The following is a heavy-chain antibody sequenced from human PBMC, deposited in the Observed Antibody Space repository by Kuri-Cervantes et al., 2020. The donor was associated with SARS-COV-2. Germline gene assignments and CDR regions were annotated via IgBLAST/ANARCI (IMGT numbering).Heavy chain of an antibody. CDR2: INPNSGGT. V-gene: IGHV1-2*02. Sequence: ASVKVSCKASGYTFTGYYMHWVRQAPGQGLEWMGWINPNSGGTNYAQKFQGRVTMTRDTSISTAYMELSRQRSDDTAVYYCAILYWNDGNWFDHWGQGTLVTVSS. CDR1: GYTFTGYY. J-gene: IGHJ5*02. CDR3: AILYWNDGNWFDH. D-gene: IGHD1-1*01.